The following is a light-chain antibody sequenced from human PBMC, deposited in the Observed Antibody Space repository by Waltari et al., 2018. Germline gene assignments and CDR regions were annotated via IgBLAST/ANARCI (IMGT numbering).Light chain of an antibody. Sequence: EIVLTQSPATLSLSPGERATLSCRPSQSVGTFLVWYQQKPGQPPRLLIYDASNRATGVPARFSGSGSGTDFTLTIHPLEPEDFPVHYCQQRSNWPSLAVGPETKVDIK. CDR1: QSVGTF. CDR3: QQRSNWPSLA. J-gene: IGKJ3*01. CDR2: DAS. V-gene: IGKV3-11*01.